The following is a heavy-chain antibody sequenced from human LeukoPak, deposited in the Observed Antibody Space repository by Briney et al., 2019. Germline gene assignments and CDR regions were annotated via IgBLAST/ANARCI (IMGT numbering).Heavy chain of an antibody. J-gene: IGHJ6*03. Sequence: GASVKVSCKASGYTFTGYYMHWVRQAPGQGLEWMGIINPSGGSTSYAQKFQGRVTVTRDTSTSTVYMELSSLRSEDTAVYYCARAREGSGSYSTGYYYYMDVWGKGTTVTISS. CDR1: GYTFTGYY. CDR3: ARAREGSGSYSTGYYYYMDV. CDR2: INPSGGST. D-gene: IGHD3-10*01. V-gene: IGHV1-46*01.